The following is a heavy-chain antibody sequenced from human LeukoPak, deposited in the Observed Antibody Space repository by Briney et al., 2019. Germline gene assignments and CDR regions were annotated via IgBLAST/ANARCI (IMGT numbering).Heavy chain of an antibody. Sequence: GGSLRLSCAASGFTFRRYAMQGVRQARGKGLESVSAISSSGGSTYYANSGKGRFTISRDKSQIPLYPQMGPLTAEDLAVYYCARDFGFTAQVAYWGQGTLVTVSS. J-gene: IGHJ4*02. CDR3: ARDFGFTAQVAY. CDR2: ISSSGGST. V-gene: IGHV3-64*01. D-gene: IGHD2-21*02. CDR1: GFTFRRYA.